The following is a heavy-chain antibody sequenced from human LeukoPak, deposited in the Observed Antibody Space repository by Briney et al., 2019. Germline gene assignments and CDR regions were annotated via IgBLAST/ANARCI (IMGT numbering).Heavy chain of an antibody. J-gene: IGHJ4*02. Sequence: GGSLRLSCAASGFTFSSYWMSWVRQAPGKGLEWVANIKQDGSEKYYVDSVKGRFTISRDNAKNSLYLQMNSLRAEDTALYHCARVSEDYDILTGHYDYWGQGTLVTVSS. CDR2: IKQDGSEK. CDR3: ARVSEDYDILTGHYDY. D-gene: IGHD3-9*01. CDR1: GFTFSSYW. V-gene: IGHV3-7*03.